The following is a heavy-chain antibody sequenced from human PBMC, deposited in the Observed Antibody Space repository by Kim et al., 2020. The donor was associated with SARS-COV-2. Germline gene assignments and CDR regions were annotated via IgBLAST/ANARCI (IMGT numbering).Heavy chain of an antibody. Sequence: ADSVKGRFTISRDNSKNTLYLQMNSRRAEDTAVYYCAKDGGWLRFDYFDYWGQGTLVTVSS. V-gene: IGHV3-23*01. J-gene: IGHJ4*02. D-gene: IGHD5-12*01. CDR3: AKDGGWLRFDYFDY.